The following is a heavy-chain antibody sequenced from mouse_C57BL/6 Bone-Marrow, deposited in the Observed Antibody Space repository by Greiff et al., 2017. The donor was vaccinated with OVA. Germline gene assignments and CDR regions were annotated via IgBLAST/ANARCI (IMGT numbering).Heavy chain of an antibody. J-gene: IGHJ1*03. V-gene: IGHV1-64*01. D-gene: IGHD1-1*01. CDR3: AREYYGSSSYWYCDV. Sequence: QVQLQQPGAELVKPGASVKLSCKASGYTFTSYWMHWVKQRPGQGLEWIGMIHPNSGSTNYNEKFKSKATLTVDKSSSTAYMQLSSLTSEDSAVYYCAREYYGSSSYWYCDVWGTGTTVTVSS. CDR1: GYTFTSYW. CDR2: IHPNSGST.